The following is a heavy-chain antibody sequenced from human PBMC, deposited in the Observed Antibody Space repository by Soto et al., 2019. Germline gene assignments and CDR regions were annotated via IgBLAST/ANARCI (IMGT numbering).Heavy chain of an antibody. V-gene: IGHV2-70*11. CDR1: GFSLSINGMC. CDR2: IDWDDDK. CDR3: VRIRAGTEAFDI. Sequence: SGPTLVNPTQTLTLTCTFSGFSLSINGMCVIWIRQPPGKALEWLARIDWDDDKYYKTSLKTRLTISKDTSKNQVVLTMTNMDPLDTATYYCVRIRAGTEAFDIWGQGTMVTVSS. J-gene: IGHJ3*02.